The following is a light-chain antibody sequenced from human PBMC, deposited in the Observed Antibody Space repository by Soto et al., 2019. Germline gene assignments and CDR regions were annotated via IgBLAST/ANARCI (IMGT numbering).Light chain of an antibody. CDR3: QHRMNWPLT. Sequence: EIVLTHSPATLSLSPGERATLSFRASQTVSSYLLWYQQKPGQAPRLLIYDASNRASGTPARFSGSGSETDFTLTISSLEPEDIAVYYCQHRMNWPLTFGQGTRLEIK. J-gene: IGKJ5*01. CDR2: DAS. CDR1: QTVSSY. V-gene: IGKV3-11*01.